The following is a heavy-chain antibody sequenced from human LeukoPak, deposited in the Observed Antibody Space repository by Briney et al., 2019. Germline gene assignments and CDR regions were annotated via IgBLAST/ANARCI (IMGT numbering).Heavy chain of an antibody. Sequence: GGSLRLSCAASGFTFSNYWMHRVRQAPGKGLVWVSRIKSDGSSTNYADSVKGRFTISRDNAKNTLYLQMNSLRAEDTAVYYCARDLDYDSYWGQGTLVTVSS. CDR2: IKSDGSST. CDR1: GFTFSNYW. V-gene: IGHV3-74*01. D-gene: IGHD3-22*01. CDR3: ARDLDYDSY. J-gene: IGHJ4*02.